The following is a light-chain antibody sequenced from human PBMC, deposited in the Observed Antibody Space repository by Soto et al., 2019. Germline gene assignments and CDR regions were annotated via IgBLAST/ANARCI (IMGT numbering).Light chain of an antibody. CDR1: QDVSSN. CDR2: GAS. Sequence: EMVVTQSPATLSVSPGERATLSCRASQDVSSNLAWYQQKPGQAPSLLIYGASSRANGIPDRFYGSGSGTDFTLTINGLEPEDFAVYYCQQYATSARLTFGPGTNVDI. CDR3: QQYATSARLT. V-gene: IGKV3-20*01. J-gene: IGKJ3*01.